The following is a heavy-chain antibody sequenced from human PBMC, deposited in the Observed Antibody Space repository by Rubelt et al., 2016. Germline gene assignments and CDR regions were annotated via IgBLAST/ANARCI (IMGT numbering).Heavy chain of an antibody. V-gene: IGHV3-73*02. CDR3: TTTLATSGDC. CDR1: GFTFSGSA. J-gene: IGHJ4*02. D-gene: IGHD1-26*01. CDR2: IRSKANSYAT. Sequence: EVQLVESGGGLVQPGGSLKLSCAASGFTFSGSAMHWVRQASGKGLEWVGRIRSKANSYATAYAASVKGRFTISRDDSMNTAYLKKNSLRTEETAVYYCTTTLATSGDCWGQGTLVTVSS.